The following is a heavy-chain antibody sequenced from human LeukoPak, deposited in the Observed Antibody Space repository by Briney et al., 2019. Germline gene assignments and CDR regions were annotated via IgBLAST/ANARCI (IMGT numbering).Heavy chain of an antibody. D-gene: IGHD3-22*01. CDR2: INPNSGGT. J-gene: IGHJ4*02. CDR1: GYTFTGYY. CDR3: AREFYDSSGYYYSHLDY. V-gene: IGHV1-2*06. Sequence: ASVKVSCKASGYTFTGYYMHWVRQAPGQGLEWMGRINPNSGGTNYAPKFKGRVTMTRDTSISTAYMELSRLRSDDTAVYYCAREFYDSSGYYYSHLDYWGQGTLVTVSS.